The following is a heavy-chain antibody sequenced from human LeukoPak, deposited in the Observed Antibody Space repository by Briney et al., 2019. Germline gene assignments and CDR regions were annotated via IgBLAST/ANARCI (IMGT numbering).Heavy chain of an antibody. CDR3: ASSGRYSSSWRTWYYYYYMDI. Sequence: SVKVSCKASGGTFSSYDISWVRQAPGQGLEWMGGIIPIFGTANYAHMFQGRVTITTDDAKRTAHMELSSLRSEDTAVYYCASSGRYSSSWRTWYYYYYMDICGERATVTVSS. CDR1: GGTFSSYD. CDR2: IIPIFGTA. V-gene: IGHV1-69*05. D-gene: IGHD6-13*01. J-gene: IGHJ6*03.